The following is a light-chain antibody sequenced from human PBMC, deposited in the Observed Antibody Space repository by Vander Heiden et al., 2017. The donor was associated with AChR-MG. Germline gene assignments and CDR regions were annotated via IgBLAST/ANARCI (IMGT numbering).Light chain of an antibody. Sequence: QSALAQPAAVSGSPGQSLTISCTGTSSDVGGHDYVSWYQQHPGKAPKLMIYDVSNRPSGVSNRFSGSKSGNTASLTISGLQPEDEADYYCHSYTTSSPLYVFGTGTKVTVL. CDR3: HSYTTSSPLYV. V-gene: IGLV2-14*03. J-gene: IGLJ1*01. CDR2: DVS. CDR1: SSDVGGHDY.